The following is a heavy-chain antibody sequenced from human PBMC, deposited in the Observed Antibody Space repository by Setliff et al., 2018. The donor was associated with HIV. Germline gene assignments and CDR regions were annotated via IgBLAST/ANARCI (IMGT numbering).Heavy chain of an antibody. J-gene: IGHJ4*02. D-gene: IGHD3-9*01. CDR1: GYSFTFYG. CDR3: ARSYQTLTGYYDY. V-gene: IGHV1-18*01. CDR2: TSVYNGYT. Sequence: ASVKVSCKASGYSFTFYGLNWVRQAPGQGLEWMGWTSVYNGYTNYAQKLQDRVIMTTDTSTSTVYMELRSLRSDDTAVYYCARSYQTLTGYYDYWGQGTLVTVSS.